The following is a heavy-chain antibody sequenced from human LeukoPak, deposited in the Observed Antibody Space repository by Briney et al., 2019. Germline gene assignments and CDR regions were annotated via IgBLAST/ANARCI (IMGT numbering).Heavy chain of an antibody. CDR3: AKSIKVALSGAYFDP. CDR1: GYTFSNSG. V-gene: IGHV1-18*01. D-gene: IGHD6-19*01. Sequence: ASVKVSCKASGYTFSNSGVSWLRQAPGQGLEWMGLISAYNGNTNYAQKFRDRVAMTTDTSTNTAYMELRSLRSDDTAVYYCAKSIKVALSGAYFDPWGQGTLVTVSS. CDR2: ISAYNGNT. J-gene: IGHJ5*02.